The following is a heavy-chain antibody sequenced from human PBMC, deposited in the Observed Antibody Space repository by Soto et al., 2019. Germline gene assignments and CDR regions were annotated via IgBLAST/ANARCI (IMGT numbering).Heavy chain of an antibody. CDR2: ISGSGGST. V-gene: IGHV3-23*01. D-gene: IGHD3-3*01. J-gene: IGHJ5*02. CDR3: AKDRQAYDFWSGYYGDWFDP. Sequence: PGGSLRLSCAASGFTFSSYAMSWVRQAPGKGLEWVSAISGSGGSTYYADSVKGRFTISRDNSKNTLYLQMNSLRAEDTAVYYCAKDRQAYDFWSGYYGDWFDPWGQGTLVTVSS. CDR1: GFTFSSYA.